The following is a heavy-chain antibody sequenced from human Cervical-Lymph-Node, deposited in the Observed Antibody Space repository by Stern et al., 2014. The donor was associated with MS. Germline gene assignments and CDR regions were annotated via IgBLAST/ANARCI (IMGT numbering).Heavy chain of an antibody. V-gene: IGHV4-4*02. CDR1: GGSISSSNW. J-gene: IGHJ4*02. Sequence: QLQLQESGPGLVKPSGTLSLTCAVSGGSISSSNWWSWVRQPPGKGLEWIGEIYNSGSTNYNPSLKSRVTISVDKSKNQFSRKLSSVTAADTAVYYCARASYDSSGYFDYWGQGTLVTVSS. CDR2: IYNSGST. CDR3: ARASYDSSGYFDY. D-gene: IGHD3-22*01.